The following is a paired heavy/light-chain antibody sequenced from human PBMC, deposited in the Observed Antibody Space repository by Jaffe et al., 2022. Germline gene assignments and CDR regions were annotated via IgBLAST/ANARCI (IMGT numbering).Light chain of an antibody. CDR2: RNN. J-gene: IGLJ2*01. Sequence: QSVLTQPPSASGTPGQRVTISCSGSSSNIGSNYVYWYQQLPGTAPKLLIYRNNQRPSGVPDRFSGSKSGTSASLAISGLRSEDEADYYCAAWDDSLSGPYVVFGGGTKLTVL. V-gene: IGLV1-47*01. CDR1: SSNIGSNY. CDR3: AAWDDSLSGPYVV.
Heavy chain of an antibody. V-gene: IGHV4-34*01. CDR2: INHSGST. D-gene: IGHD6-13*01. Sequence: QVQLQQWGAGLLKPSETLSLTCAVYGGSFSGYYWSWIRQPPGKGLEWIGEINHSGSTNYNPSLKSRVTISVDTSKNQFSLKLSSVTAADTAVYYCARDPVPRIAAAGTGADIWGQGTMVTVSS. CDR1: GGSFSGYY. CDR3: ARDPVPRIAAAGTGADI. J-gene: IGHJ3*02.